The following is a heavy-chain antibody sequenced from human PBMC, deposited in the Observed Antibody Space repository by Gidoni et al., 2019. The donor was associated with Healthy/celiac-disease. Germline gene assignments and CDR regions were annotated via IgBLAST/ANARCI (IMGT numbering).Heavy chain of an antibody. CDR3: ARLRVDCSSTSCYRGDAFDI. CDR1: GGSFSGYY. J-gene: IGHJ3*02. CDR2: INHSGST. Sequence: QVQLQQWGAGLLKPSETLSVTCAVYGGSFSGYYGSWIRQPPGKGLDWIGEINHSGSTNYNPSLKSLVTISVDTSKNQFSLKLSSVTAADTAVYYCARLRVDCSSTSCYRGDAFDIWGQGTMVTVSS. V-gene: IGHV4-34*01. D-gene: IGHD2-2*02.